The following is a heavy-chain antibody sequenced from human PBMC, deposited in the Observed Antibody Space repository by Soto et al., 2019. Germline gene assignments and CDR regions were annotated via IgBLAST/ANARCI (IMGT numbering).Heavy chain of an antibody. CDR1: GSTFSSYG. V-gene: IGHV3-30*03. Sequence: GGSLRLSCAASGSTFSSYGMHWVRQAPGKGLEWVAVISYDGSNKHYADSVKGRFTISRDNSKNTLYLQMNSLRAEDTAVYYCARDGGIAVAGMGHNYYYYGMDVWGQGTTVTVSS. CDR2: ISYDGSNK. CDR3: ARDGGIAVAGMGHNYYYYGMDV. J-gene: IGHJ6*02. D-gene: IGHD6-19*01.